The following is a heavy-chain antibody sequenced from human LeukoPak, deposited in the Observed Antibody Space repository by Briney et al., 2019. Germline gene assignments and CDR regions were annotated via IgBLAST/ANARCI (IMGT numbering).Heavy chain of an antibody. Sequence: SETLSLTCTVSGGSISSYYWSWIRQPPGKGLEWIGYIYYSGSTNYNPSLKSRVTISVDTSKNQFSPKLSSVTAADTAVYYCARQSGTRGNGDWFDPWGQGTLVTVSS. J-gene: IGHJ5*02. CDR3: ARQSGTRGNGDWFDP. CDR1: GGSISSYY. V-gene: IGHV4-59*08. CDR2: IYYSGST. D-gene: IGHD1-7*01.